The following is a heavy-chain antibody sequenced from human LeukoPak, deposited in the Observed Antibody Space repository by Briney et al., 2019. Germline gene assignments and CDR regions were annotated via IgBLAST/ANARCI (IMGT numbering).Heavy chain of an antibody. D-gene: IGHD3-10*01. Sequence: SETLSLTCAVYGGSFSGYYWSWIRQPPGKGLEWIGYIYYSGSTNYNPSLKSRVTISVDTSKNQFSLKLSSVTAADAAVYYCARSYHYGSGSYYYWGQGTLVTVSS. CDR1: GGSFSGYY. CDR3: ARSYHYGSGSYYY. V-gene: IGHV4-59*01. CDR2: IYYSGST. J-gene: IGHJ4*02.